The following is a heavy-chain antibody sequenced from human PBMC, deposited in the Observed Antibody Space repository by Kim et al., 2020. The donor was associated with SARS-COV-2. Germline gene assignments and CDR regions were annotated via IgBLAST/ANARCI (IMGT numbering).Heavy chain of an antibody. D-gene: IGHD6-13*01. Sequence: SPSLKSRLTITKDTSKNQVVLTMTNMDPVDTATYYCAHSSWHETTNWFDPWGQGTLVTVSS. J-gene: IGHJ5*02. V-gene: IGHV2-5*01. CDR3: AHSSWHETTNWFDP.